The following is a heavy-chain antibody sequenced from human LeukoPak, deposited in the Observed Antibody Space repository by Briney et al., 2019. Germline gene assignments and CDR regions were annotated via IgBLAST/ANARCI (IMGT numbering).Heavy chain of an antibody. CDR3: ARGGGDHHFDH. J-gene: IGHJ4*02. CDR1: GFILSSYA. V-gene: IGHV3-23*01. D-gene: IGHD2-21*02. CDR2: ISATGYAT. Sequence: GGSLRLPCAAAGFILSSYAMSWVRQAPGEGLEWVSAISATGYATYYADSVKGRFTISTDKSKSTVYLQMNSLRAEDTAVYYCARGGGDHHFDHWGQGTLVTVSS.